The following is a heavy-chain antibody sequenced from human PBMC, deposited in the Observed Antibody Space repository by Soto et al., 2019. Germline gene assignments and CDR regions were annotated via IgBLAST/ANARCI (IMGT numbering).Heavy chain of an antibody. D-gene: IGHD6-6*01. V-gene: IGHV3-21*01. CDR3: ARLDWEKYNSSFTRDY. CDR2: ISSSSSYI. CDR1: GFTFSDYS. J-gene: IGHJ4*02. Sequence: PGGSLRLSCAASGFTFSDYSMNWVRQAPGKGLEWVSSISSSSSYIYYADSVEGRFSISRDNAKNSLYLQMNSLRAEDTAVYYCARLDWEKYNSSFTRDYWGQGTLVTVSS.